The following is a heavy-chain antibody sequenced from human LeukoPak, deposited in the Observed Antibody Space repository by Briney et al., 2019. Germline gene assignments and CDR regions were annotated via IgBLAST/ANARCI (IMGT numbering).Heavy chain of an antibody. CDR3: ARMGYSYGSPPIYWFDP. Sequence: GASVKVSCKASGYTFTGYYKHWVRHTPGQGIKWMGPINPNCGGTICAQKFQGRITMTRDTSISTSYTQPSRLRSDYTAVYYCARMGYSYGSPPIYWFDPWGQGTLVTVSS. V-gene: IGHV1-2*06. D-gene: IGHD5-18*01. J-gene: IGHJ5*02. CDR2: INPNCGGT. CDR1: GYTFTGYY.